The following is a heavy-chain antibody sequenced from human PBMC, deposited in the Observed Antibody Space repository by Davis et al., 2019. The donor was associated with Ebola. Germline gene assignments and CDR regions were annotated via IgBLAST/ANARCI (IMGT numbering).Heavy chain of an antibody. Sequence: MPSETLSLTCAVYGGSFSGYYWSWIRQPPGKGLEWIGEINHSGSTNYNPSLKSRVTISVDTSKNQFSLKLSSVTAADTAVYYCARHRSGYHYWYFDLWGRGTLVTVSS. J-gene: IGHJ2*01. CDR3: ARHRSGYHYWYFDL. CDR2: INHSGST. V-gene: IGHV4-34*01. CDR1: GGSFSGYY. D-gene: IGHD3-22*01.